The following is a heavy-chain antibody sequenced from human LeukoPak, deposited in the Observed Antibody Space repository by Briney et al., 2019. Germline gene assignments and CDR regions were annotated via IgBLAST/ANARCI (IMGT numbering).Heavy chain of an antibody. J-gene: IGHJ4*02. CDR2: INPNSGGI. D-gene: IGHD1-26*01. V-gene: IGHV1-2*06. CDR1: GYTFTGYY. Sequence: ASVKVSCKASGYTFTGYYMHWVRQAPGQGLEWMGRINPNSGGINYAQKFQGRVTMTRDTSISTAYMELSRLRSDDTAVYYCASGVGATIVPTFDYWGQGTLVTVSS. CDR3: ASGVGATIVPTFDY.